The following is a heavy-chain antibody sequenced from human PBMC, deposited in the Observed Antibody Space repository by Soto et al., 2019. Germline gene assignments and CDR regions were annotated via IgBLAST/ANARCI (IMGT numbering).Heavy chain of an antibody. CDR2: ISSSGDTT. CDR1: GFTFSNYT. D-gene: IGHD3-9*01. Sequence: GGSLRLSCAASGFTFSNYTLNRVRQSPGKWLEWVSTISSSGDTTYYADSVKGRFTISRDNSKSALYLQMNSLRAEDTAIYYCARDPSTGSADYWGHGPLVTSSS. V-gene: IGHV3-23*01. CDR3: ARDPSTGSADY. J-gene: IGHJ4*01.